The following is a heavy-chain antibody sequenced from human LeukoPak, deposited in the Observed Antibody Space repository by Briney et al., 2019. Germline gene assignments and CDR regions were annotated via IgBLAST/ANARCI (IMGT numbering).Heavy chain of an antibody. CDR1: GGSISSYY. CDR3: ARHRYDSSGYYSFDY. Sequence: KSSETPSLTCTVSGGSISSYYWSWIRQPPGKELEWIGYIYYSGSTNYNPSLKSRVTISVDTSKNQFSLKLSSVTAADTAVYYCARHRYDSSGYYSFDYWGQGTLVTVSS. CDR2: IYYSGST. D-gene: IGHD3-22*01. V-gene: IGHV4-59*08. J-gene: IGHJ4*02.